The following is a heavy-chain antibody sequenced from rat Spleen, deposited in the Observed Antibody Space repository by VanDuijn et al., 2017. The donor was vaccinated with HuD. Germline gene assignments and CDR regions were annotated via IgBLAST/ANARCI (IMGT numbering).Heavy chain of an antibody. Sequence: EVQLVESGGGLVQPGRSLKLSCAASGFTFSNYDMAWVRQAPTKGLEWVASISTSGGSTYYRDSVKGRFTISRDNAKSTLYLQMDSLRSEDTATYYCARHEDNSYVMDAWGQGASVTVSS. CDR2: ISTSGGST. CDR1: GFTFSNYD. J-gene: IGHJ4*01. CDR3: ARHEDNSYVMDA. V-gene: IGHV5-25*01. D-gene: IGHD1-10*01.